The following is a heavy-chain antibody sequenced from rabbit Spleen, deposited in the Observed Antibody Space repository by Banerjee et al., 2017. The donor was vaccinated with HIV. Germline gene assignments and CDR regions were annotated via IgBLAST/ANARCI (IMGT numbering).Heavy chain of an antibody. J-gene: IGHJ4*01. D-gene: IGHD1-1*01. CDR2: IYVGSSGST. CDR3: ARDLGSVVGWNFKL. Sequence: QSLEESGGGLVKPGASLTLTCKASGFSFSSGYDMCWVRQAPGKGLEWIACIYVGSSGSTYYATWAKGRFTISRTSSTTVTLQMTSLTAADTATHFCARDLGSVVGWNFKLWGPGTLVTVS. V-gene: IGHV1S40*01. CDR1: GFSFSSGYD.